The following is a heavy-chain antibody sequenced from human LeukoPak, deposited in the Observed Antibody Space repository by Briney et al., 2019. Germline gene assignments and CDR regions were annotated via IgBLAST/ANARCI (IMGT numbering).Heavy chain of an antibody. CDR1: VYTFTDYY. CDR2: LSPNSGDT. V-gene: IGHV1-2*02. J-gene: IGHJ4*02. CDR3: ARGRNIEMTTMSGGSDY. Sequence: SVTVSCKASVYTFTDYYMHRVRQAPGQGLGWMGWLSPNSGDTNYTQKFQGRVSMTRDTSLSTAYMDLSDLRSDDTAVYYCARGRNIEMTTMSGGSDYWGQGTLVTVSS. D-gene: IGHD5-24*01.